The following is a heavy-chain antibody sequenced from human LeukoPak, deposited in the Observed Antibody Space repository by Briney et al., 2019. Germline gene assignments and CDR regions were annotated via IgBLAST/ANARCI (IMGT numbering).Heavy chain of an antibody. J-gene: IGHJ4*02. CDR2: IRYDGSNK. CDR3: AKDIPKYYGSGSYPPDY. D-gene: IGHD3-10*01. Sequence: PGGSLRLSCAAAGFTFSNYWMSWVRRAPGKGLEWVAFIRYDGSNKYYADSVKGRFTISRDNSKNTLYLQMNSLRAEDTAVYYCAKDIPKYYGSGSYPPDYWGQGTLVTVSS. V-gene: IGHV3-30*02. CDR1: GFTFSNYW.